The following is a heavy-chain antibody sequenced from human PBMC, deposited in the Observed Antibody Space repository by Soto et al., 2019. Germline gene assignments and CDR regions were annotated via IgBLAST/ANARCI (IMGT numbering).Heavy chain of an antibody. J-gene: IGHJ4*02. V-gene: IGHV1-69*02. Sequence: SVKVSCKASGGTFSSYSISWVRQAPGQGLEWMGRIIPILDIANYAQKFQGRVTITVDKSTSTAYMELSSLRSEDTAVYYCARQSTGYCSGDSCYYFDFWGQGTLVTVSS. CDR1: GGTFSSYS. D-gene: IGHD2-15*01. CDR2: IIPILDIA. CDR3: ARQSTGYCSGDSCYYFDF.